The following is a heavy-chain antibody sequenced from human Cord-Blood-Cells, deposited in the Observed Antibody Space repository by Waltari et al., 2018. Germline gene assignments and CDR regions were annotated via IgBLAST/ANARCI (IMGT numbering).Heavy chain of an antibody. CDR1: GYTFPGYS. Sequence: QVQLVQSGAEVKKPGASVKVSCKASGYTFPGYSIHWVRQAPGQGLEWMGWINPNSGGTNYAQKFQGRVTMTRDTSISTAYMELSRLRSDDTAVYYCARGRYDFWSGYVDYWGQGTLVTVSS. J-gene: IGHJ4*02. V-gene: IGHV1-2*02. CDR3: ARGRYDFWSGYVDY. D-gene: IGHD3-3*01. CDR2: INPNSGGT.